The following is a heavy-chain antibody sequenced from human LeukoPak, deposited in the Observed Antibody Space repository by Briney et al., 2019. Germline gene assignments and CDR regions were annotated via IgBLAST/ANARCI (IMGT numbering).Heavy chain of an antibody. J-gene: IGHJ4*02. CDR2: LYPGDSDP. CDR1: GSRFSSYW. D-gene: IGHD2-21*02. V-gene: IGHV5-51*01. Sequence: GEPLKISCKGSGSRFSSYWIGWVRPRPGKGLEWMGMLYPGDSDPRYSPSFQGQVTISADKSISTDYLQSSSLKASDTAMYYCARRAYCGGDCYLDYWGQGTLVTVSS. CDR3: ARRAYCGGDCYLDY.